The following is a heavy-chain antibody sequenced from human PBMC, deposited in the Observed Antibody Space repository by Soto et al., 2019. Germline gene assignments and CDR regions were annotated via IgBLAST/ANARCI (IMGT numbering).Heavy chain of an antibody. V-gene: IGHV3-66*01. CDR2: LDAGDTT. Sequence: EVQLVESGGGLVQPGGSLRLSCEASGFTFSDHYMDWVRQAPGKGLEWVSTLDAGDTTYYADSVKGRFTISRDNARNTLSLQMNSLRVEDTAVYYCAKDPRAYSTHMGYFSDHWGQGTLVTVSS. CDR3: AKDPRAYSTHMGYFSDH. D-gene: IGHD6-13*01. CDR1: GFTFSDHY. J-gene: IGHJ4*02.